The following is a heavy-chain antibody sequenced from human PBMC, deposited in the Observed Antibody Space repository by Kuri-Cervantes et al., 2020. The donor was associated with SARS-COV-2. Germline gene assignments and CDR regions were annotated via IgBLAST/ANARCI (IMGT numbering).Heavy chain of an antibody. J-gene: IGHJ4*02. CDR1: GYTFTSYG. Sequence: GESLKISCKASGYTFTSYGISWVRQAPGQGLEWMGWISAYNGNTNDAQKLQGRVTMTTDTSTSTAYMELRSLRSEDTAVYYCATVKWSSGWYYFDYWGQGTLVTVSS. CDR3: ATVKWSSGWYYFDY. V-gene: IGHV1-18*01. CDR2: ISAYNGNT. D-gene: IGHD6-19*01.